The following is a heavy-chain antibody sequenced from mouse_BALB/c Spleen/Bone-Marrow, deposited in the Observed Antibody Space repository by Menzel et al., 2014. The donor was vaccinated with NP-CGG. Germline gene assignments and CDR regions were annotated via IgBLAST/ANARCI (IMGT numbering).Heavy chain of an antibody. D-gene: IGHD2-4*01. CDR3: TREAYYDYDYFDY. V-gene: IGHV1S81*02. J-gene: IGHJ2*01. CDR2: INPSNGGT. Sequence: VKLMESGAELVKPGASVKLPCKASGYTFTSYYMYWVKQRPGQGLEWIGGINPSNGGTNFNEKFKSKATLTVDKSSSTAYMQLSSLTSEDSAVYCCTREAYYDYDYFDYWGQGSTLTVYS. CDR1: GYTFTSYY.